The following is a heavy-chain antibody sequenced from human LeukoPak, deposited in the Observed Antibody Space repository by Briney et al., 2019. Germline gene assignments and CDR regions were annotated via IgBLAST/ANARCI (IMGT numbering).Heavy chain of an antibody. V-gene: IGHV4-4*07. CDR3: ARESYDSSGYYRDY. J-gene: IGHJ4*02. CDR2: IYTSGST. Sequence: SETLSLTCTVSGGSISSYYWSWIRQPAGKGLEWIGRIYTSGSTNYNPSLKSRVTMSVDTPKNQFSLKLSSVTAADTAVYYCARESYDSSGYYRDYWGQGTLVTVSS. D-gene: IGHD3-22*01. CDR1: GGSISSYY.